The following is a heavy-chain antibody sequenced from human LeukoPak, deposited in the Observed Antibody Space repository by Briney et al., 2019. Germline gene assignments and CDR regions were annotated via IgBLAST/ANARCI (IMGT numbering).Heavy chain of an antibody. CDR2: INHSGST. D-gene: IGHD4-17*01. Sequence: SETLSLTCAVYGGSFSGYYWSWIRQPPGKGLEWIGEINHSGSTNYNPSLKSRVTISVDTSKNQFSLKLSSVTAADTAVYYCARDLGTVTTIVGADWGQGTLVTVSS. V-gene: IGHV4-34*01. CDR1: GGSFSGYY. CDR3: ARDLGTVTTIVGAD. J-gene: IGHJ4*02.